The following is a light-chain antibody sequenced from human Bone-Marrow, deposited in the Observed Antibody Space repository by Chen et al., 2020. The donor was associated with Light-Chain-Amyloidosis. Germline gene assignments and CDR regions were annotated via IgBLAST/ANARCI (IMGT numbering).Light chain of an antibody. CDR1: SSDVGSSNL. CDR2: EGR. J-gene: IGLJ1*01. V-gene: IGLV2-23*01. Sequence: QSALTQPASVSGSPGQSITISCTGTSSDVGSSNLVSWYQQHPGKAPKLMIYEGRKRPSGVSNRFSGSKSGNTASLTISGLQAEDEADYYCCSYAGSSTYVFGTGTKVTVL. CDR3: CSYAGSSTYV.